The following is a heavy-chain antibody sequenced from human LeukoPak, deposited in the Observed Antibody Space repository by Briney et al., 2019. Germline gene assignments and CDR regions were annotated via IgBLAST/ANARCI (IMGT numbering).Heavy chain of an antibody. V-gene: IGHV3-23*01. D-gene: IGHD3-10*01. CDR1: GFTFSSYA. CDR2: ISGSGGST. J-gene: IGHJ3*02. CDR3: AKDLLYEWFGELAITQNEDAFDI. Sequence: PGGSLRLSCAASGFTFSSYAMSWVRQAPGKGLEWVSAISGSGGSTYYADSVKGRFTISRDNSKNTLYLQMNSLRAEDTAVYYCAKDLLYEWFGELAITQNEDAFDIWGQGTMVTVSS.